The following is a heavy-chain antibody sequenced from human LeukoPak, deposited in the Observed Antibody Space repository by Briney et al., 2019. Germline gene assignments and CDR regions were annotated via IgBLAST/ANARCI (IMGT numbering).Heavy chain of an antibody. CDR3: APGGHIAVAGTGGC. CDR2: ISGSGGST. Sequence: PGGSLRLSCSASGFTFTTYAMSWVRQAPGKGLEWVSAISGSGGSTYYADSVKGRFTISRDNSKNTLYLQMNSLRAEDTAVYYCAPGGHIAVAGTGGCWGQGTLVTVSS. CDR1: GFTFTTYA. V-gene: IGHV3-23*01. D-gene: IGHD6-19*01. J-gene: IGHJ4*02.